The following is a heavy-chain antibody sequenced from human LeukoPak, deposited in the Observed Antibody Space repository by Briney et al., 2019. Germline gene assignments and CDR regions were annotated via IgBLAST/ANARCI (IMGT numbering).Heavy chain of an antibody. CDR3: ARVERLYCSSGSCYDY. D-gene: IGHD2-15*01. Sequence: GASVKVSCKPSGYTFTRYYIHWGRQAPGQGHGWMGCIDPNSGGTKYAQTFQGRVTMTRDTSISTAYMELNRLISDDTAVYYCARVERLYCSSGSCYDYWGQGTLVTVSS. CDR2: IDPNSGGT. V-gene: IGHV1-2*02. J-gene: IGHJ4*02. CDR1: GYTFTRYY.